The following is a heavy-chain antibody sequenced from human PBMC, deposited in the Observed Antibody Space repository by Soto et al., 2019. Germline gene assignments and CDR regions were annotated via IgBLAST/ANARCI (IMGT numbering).Heavy chain of an antibody. Sequence: SETLSLTCAVSGGSISSGGYSWSWIRQAPGKGLEWIGYIYHSGSTYYSPSRKSRVSISVDRSKNQFSLKLSSVTSADTAEYYCPRVPDYWGQGTLGIGSS. CDR3: PRVPDY. V-gene: IGHV4-30-2*01. J-gene: IGHJ4*02. CDR1: GGSISSGGYS. CDR2: IYHSGST.